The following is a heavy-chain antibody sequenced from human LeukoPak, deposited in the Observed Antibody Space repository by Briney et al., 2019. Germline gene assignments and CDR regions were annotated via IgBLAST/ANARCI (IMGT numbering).Heavy chain of an antibody. D-gene: IGHD5-24*01. J-gene: IGHJ4*02. CDR1: GGSISSGGYS. Sequence: SETLSLTCAVSGGSISSGGYSWSWIRQPPGKGLEWIGYIYHSGSTYYNPSLKSRVTISVDRSKNQFSLKLSSVTAADTAVYYCARRGGEMATSTFDYWGQGTLVTVSS. CDR2: IYHSGST. V-gene: IGHV4-30-2*01. CDR3: ARRGGEMATSTFDY.